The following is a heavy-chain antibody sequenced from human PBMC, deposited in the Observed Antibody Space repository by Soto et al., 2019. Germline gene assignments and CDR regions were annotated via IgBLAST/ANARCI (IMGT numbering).Heavy chain of an antibody. CDR2: INHSGST. D-gene: IGHD3-16*01. CDR1: GGSFSGYY. CDR3: ARRAYTWGPFDY. J-gene: IGHJ4*02. V-gene: IGHV4-34*01. Sequence: QVQLQQWGAGLLKPSETLSLTCAVYGGSFSGYYWSWIRQPPGKGLEWIGEINHSGSTNYNPSLKSRVTISVDTSKNQCSLKLSSVTAADTAVYYCARRAYTWGPFDYWGQGTLVTVSS.